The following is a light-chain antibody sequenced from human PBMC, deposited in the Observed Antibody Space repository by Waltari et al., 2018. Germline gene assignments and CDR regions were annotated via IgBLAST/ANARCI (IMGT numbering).Light chain of an antibody. CDR1: SLRSFY. CDR2: GKN. CDR3: NSRDTSADRLVI. J-gene: IGLJ2*01. Sequence: SSELTQDPTVSVALGPTVRITCQGDSLRSFYASWYQQKPRQAPLLVIYGKNNRPAGIPDRFSGSSSGDTAFLTITGAQAEDEADYHCNSRDTSADRLVIFGGGTKLTVL. V-gene: IGLV3-19*01.